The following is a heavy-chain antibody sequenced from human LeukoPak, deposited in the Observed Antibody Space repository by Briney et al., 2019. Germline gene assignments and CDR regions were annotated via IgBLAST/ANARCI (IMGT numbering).Heavy chain of an antibody. CDR2: VNDSGST. J-gene: IGHJ4*02. Sequence: SETLSLTCVVYGGSFSVYYWSWIRQPPGKGLEWIGEVNDSGSTNYNPSLKSRVTLSVDTSKNQFSLKLSSVTAADTAVYYCARGRGKAAAIDYWGQGTLVTVSS. CDR1: GGSFSVYY. D-gene: IGHD6-13*01. CDR3: ARGRGKAAAIDY. V-gene: IGHV4-34*01.